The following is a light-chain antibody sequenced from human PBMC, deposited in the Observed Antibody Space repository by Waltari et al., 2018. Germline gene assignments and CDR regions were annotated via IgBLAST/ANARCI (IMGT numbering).Light chain of an antibody. J-gene: IGKJ4*01. V-gene: IGKV1-16*02. CDR1: QGINNY. CDR2: DAS. CDR3: QQYNKYPPT. Sequence: DIQMTQSPSSLSASVGDRITITCRASQGINNYLAWFQQKPVKAPQSLIYDASRFKSGVSPNFSGSASGTDFTLNISSLQPEDIATYYCQQYNKYPPTFGGGTKVEIK.